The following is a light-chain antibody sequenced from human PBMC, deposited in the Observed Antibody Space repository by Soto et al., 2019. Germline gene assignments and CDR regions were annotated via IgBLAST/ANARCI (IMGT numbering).Light chain of an antibody. CDR2: QDS. J-gene: IGLJ2*01. CDR3: QAWDSSPGV. V-gene: IGLV3-1*01. Sequence: SYELTQPPSVSVSPGQTASISCSGDNLGDKYVCWYQQKPGQAPVLVIYQDSSRPSGIPERFSGSNSGTTATLTISWTQAIDEDDSSCQAWDSSPGVFGGGTKLTVL. CDR1: NLGDKY.